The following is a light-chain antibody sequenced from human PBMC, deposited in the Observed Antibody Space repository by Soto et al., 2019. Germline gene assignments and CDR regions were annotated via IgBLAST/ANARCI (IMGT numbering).Light chain of an antibody. CDR2: QVN. Sequence: QSVLTQPASVSGSPGQSVTISCTGPRSDIGDSNFISWYQHSPGKAPRLLIYQVNNRPSGVSGRFSGSKAGNTASLTISGLLDDDEADYFCASFRSGTILVFGSRTKVTVL. V-gene: IGLV2-14*01. CDR1: RSDIGDSNF. J-gene: IGLJ1*01. CDR3: ASFRSGTILV.